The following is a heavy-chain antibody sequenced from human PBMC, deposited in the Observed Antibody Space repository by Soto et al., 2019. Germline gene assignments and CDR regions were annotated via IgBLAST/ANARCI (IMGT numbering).Heavy chain of an antibody. V-gene: IGHV4-39*01. D-gene: IGHD2-15*01. CDR1: GGSISSSSYY. J-gene: IGHJ4*02. CDR3: ARGDYCSGGSCYSPFDY. Sequence: QLQLQESGPGLVKPSETLSLTCTVSGGSISSSSYYWGWIRQPPGKGLEWIGSIYYSGSTYYNPSLKSRVTISVDTSKNQFSLKLSSVTAADTAVYYCARGDYCSGGSCYSPFDYWGQGTLVTVSS. CDR2: IYYSGST.